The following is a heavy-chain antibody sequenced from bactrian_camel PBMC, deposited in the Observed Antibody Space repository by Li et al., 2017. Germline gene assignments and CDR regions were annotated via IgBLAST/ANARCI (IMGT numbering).Heavy chain of an antibody. V-gene: IGHV3S31*01. Sequence: DVQLVESGGGSVQAGGSLKLSCAASTSPFNPYAMSWVRQASGKGLEWVSSINTKDGDTYYADSVKGRFTISRDNTRNTLYLQLDSLTTEDTAMYYCAAFGCSGRYCSTVESGIWGQGTQVTVS. CDR3: AAFGCSGRYCSTVESGI. D-gene: IGHD2*01. J-gene: IGHJ4*01. CDR1: TSPFNPYA. CDR2: INTKDGDT.